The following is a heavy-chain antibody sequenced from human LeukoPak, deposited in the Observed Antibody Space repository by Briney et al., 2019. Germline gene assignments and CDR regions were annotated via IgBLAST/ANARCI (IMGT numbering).Heavy chain of an antibody. V-gene: IGHV1-3*03. D-gene: IGHD6-19*01. CDR3: AKEAVAGTTDGHYYYYMDV. Sequence: GASVKASCKASGYTFTSYGISWVRQAPGQGLEWMGWINAGNGNTKYSQEFQGRVTITRDTSASTAYMELSSLRSEDMAVYYCAKEAVAGTTDGHYYYYMDVWGKGTTVTVSS. CDR1: GYTFTSYG. J-gene: IGHJ6*03. CDR2: INAGNGNT.